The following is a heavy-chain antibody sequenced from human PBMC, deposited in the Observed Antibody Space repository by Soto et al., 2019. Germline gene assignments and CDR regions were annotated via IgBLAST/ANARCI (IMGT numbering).Heavy chain of an antibody. V-gene: IGHV5-10-1*01. Sequence: GESLKISCKGSGYTFTSYWITWVRQMPGKGLEWMGRIDPSDSYTAYSPSFQGHVTISGDKSFTTAYLQWSSLKASDTAMYYCARHSIVSAGDTFDIWGQGTMVTVSS. CDR2: IDPSDSYT. D-gene: IGHD6-13*01. CDR1: GYTFTSYW. J-gene: IGHJ3*02. CDR3: ARHSIVSAGDTFDI.